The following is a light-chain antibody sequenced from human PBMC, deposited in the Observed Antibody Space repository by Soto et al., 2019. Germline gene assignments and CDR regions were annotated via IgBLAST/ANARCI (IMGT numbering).Light chain of an antibody. Sequence: QSALPQPASVSGSPGQSITISCTGTSSDVGGYNYVSWYQQHPGKAPKLLIYDVSNRPSGASNRFSGSKSGNTASLTISGLQAEDEADYYCSSYTGSTTLHYVFGTGTKLTVL. CDR3: SSYTGSTTLHYV. J-gene: IGLJ1*01. CDR1: SSDVGGYNY. CDR2: DVS. V-gene: IGLV2-14*01.